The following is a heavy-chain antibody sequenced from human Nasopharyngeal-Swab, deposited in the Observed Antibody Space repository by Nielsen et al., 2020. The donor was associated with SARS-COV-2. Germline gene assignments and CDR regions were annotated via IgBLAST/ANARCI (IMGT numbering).Heavy chain of an antibody. J-gene: IGHJ4*02. V-gene: IGHV3-15*01. CDR2: IKSKTDGGTT. Sequence: GESLKISCAASGVTFSNAWMSWVRQAPGKGLEWVGRIKSKTDGGTTDYAAPVKGRFTISRDDSKNTLYLQMNSLKTEDTAVYYCTTDLHDYGDYDYWGQGTLVTVSS. CDR1: GVTFSNAW. CDR3: TTDLHDYGDYDY. D-gene: IGHD4-17*01.